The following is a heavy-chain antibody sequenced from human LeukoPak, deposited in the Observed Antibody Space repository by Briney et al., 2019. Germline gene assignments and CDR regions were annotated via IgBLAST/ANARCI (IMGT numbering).Heavy chain of an antibody. CDR1: GNTFSSYY. Sequence: ASVRVSCKASGNTFSSYYINWVRQAPGQGLEWMGIINPSGGSTSYAQKFQGRVTLTRDMSTSTVYMDLSSLTSEDTALYYCARAGISPRSSLDYWGQGTLVTVSS. D-gene: IGHD6-13*01. J-gene: IGHJ4*02. CDR3: ARAGISPRSSLDY. CDR2: INPSGGST. V-gene: IGHV1-46*01.